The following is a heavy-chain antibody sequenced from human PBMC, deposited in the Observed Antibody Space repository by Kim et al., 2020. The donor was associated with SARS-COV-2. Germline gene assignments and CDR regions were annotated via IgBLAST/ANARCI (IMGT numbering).Heavy chain of an antibody. J-gene: IGHJ6*02. Sequence: GGSLRLSCAASGFTFSSYAMSWVRQAPGKGLEWVSAISGSGGSTYYADSVKGRFTISRDNSKNTLYLQMNSLRAEDTAVYYCAKGLGGYCSSTSCSRYYGMDVWGQGTTVTVSS. CDR1: GFTFSSYA. CDR3: AKGLGGYCSSTSCSRYYGMDV. CDR2: ISGSGGST. V-gene: IGHV3-23*01. D-gene: IGHD2-2*01.